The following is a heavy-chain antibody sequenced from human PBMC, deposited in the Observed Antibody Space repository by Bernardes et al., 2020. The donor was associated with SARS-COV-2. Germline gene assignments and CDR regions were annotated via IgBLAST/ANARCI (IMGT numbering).Heavy chain of an antibody. Sequence: ASVKVSCKASGYTFTSYGISWVRQAPGQGLEWMGWISAYNGNTNYAQKLQGRVTMTTDTSTSTAYMELRSLRSDDTAVYYCARDLGDYGDSRYYYGMDVWGQGTTVTVSS. CDR1: GYTFTSYG. CDR2: ISAYNGNT. J-gene: IGHJ6*02. CDR3: ARDLGDYGDSRYYYGMDV. D-gene: IGHD4-17*01. V-gene: IGHV1-18*01.